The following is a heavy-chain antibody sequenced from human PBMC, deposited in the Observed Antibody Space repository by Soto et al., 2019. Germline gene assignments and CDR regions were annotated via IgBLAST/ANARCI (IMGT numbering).Heavy chain of an antibody. CDR3: AREPVGPDYAMDV. CDR2: LGFDGGGR. D-gene: IGHD1-26*01. V-gene: IGHV3-33*08. J-gene: IGHJ6*02. CDR1: GGSFTSNN. Sequence: LSLTCAVSGGSFTSNNWWTWVRQTPGKGLEWVAVLGFDGGGRYYADSVKGRFTITRDNSRNTLYLQMDSLRGEDTALYYCAREPVGPDYAMDVWGRGTTVTVS.